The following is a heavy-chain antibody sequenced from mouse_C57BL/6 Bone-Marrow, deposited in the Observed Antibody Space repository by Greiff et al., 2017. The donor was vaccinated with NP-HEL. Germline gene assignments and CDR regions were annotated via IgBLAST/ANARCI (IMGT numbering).Heavy chain of an antibody. CDR3: ARGNGENFDY. V-gene: IGHV1-82*01. CDR1: GYAFSSSW. CDR2: IYPGDGDT. Sequence: QVQLQQSGPELVKPGASVKISCKASGYAFSSSWMNWVKQRPGKGLEWIGRIYPGDGDTNYNGKFKGKATLTADKSSSTAYMQLSSLTSEDSAVYFGARGNGENFDYWGQGTTLTVSS. J-gene: IGHJ2*01.